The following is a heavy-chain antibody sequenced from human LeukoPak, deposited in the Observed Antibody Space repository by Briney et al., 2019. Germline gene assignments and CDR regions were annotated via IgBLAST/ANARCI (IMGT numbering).Heavy chain of an antibody. CDR3: AARWGYNGFDI. J-gene: IGHJ3*02. D-gene: IGHD5-18*01. CDR2: IYSGGGT. V-gene: IGHV3-53*01. CDR1: GFIVSSNH. Sequence: PGGSLRPSCAASGFIVSSNHMSWVRQAPGKGLEWVSVIYSGGGTYYADSVKGRFTISRDKSKNTLYLQMNSLRAEDTALFYCAARWGYNGFDIWGQGTMVAVSS.